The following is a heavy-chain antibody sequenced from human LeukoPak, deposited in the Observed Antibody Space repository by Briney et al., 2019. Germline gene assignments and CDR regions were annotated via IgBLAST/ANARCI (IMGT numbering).Heavy chain of an antibody. CDR2: IYSGGST. D-gene: IGHD3-10*01. V-gene: IGHV3-53*01. CDR1: GFTVSSNY. Sequence: GGSLRLSCAASGFTVSSNYMSWVRQAPGKGLEWVSVIYSGGSTYYADSVKGRFTISRDNSKNTLYLQMNSLRAEDTAVYYCARGPNYYGSGSYYYWGQGTLVTASS. J-gene: IGHJ4*02. CDR3: ARGPNYYGSGSYYY.